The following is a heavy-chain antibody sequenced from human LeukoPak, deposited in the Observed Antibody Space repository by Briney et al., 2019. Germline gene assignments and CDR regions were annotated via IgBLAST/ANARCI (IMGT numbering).Heavy chain of an antibody. D-gene: IGHD3-10*01. V-gene: IGHV3-30-3*01. CDR1: GFTFSSYA. CDR2: ISYDGSNK. CDR3: ARDVYITMVRGVMPFDYYYGMDV. Sequence: GGSLRLSCAASGFTFSSYAMHWVRQAPAKGLEWVAVISYDGSNKYYADSVKGRFTISRDNSKNTLYLQMNSLRAEDTAVYYCARDVYITMVRGVMPFDYYYGMDVWGQGTTVTVSS. J-gene: IGHJ6*02.